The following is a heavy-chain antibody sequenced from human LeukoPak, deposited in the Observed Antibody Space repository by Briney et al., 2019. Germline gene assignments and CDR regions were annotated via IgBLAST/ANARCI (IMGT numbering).Heavy chain of an antibody. CDR2: IYTSGST. CDR3: ARDREVVVPAAIWFDY. CDR1: GGSISSYY. J-gene: IGHJ4*02. D-gene: IGHD2-2*02. Sequence: SETLSLTCTVSGGSISSYYWSWIRQPAGKGLEWVGRIYTSGSTNYNPSLKSRVTMSVDTSKNQFSLKLSSVTAADTAVYYCARDREVVVPAAIWFDYWGQGTLVTVSS. V-gene: IGHV4-4*07.